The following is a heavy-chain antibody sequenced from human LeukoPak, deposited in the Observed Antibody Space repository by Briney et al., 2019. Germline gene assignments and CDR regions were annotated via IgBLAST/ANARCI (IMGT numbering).Heavy chain of an antibody. J-gene: IGHJ4*02. D-gene: IGHD5-18*01. Sequence: ASVKVSCKASGGTFSSYAISWVRQAPGKGLEWVANIKQDGSEKYYVDSVKGRFTISRDNSKNTLYLQMNSLRAEDTAVYYCAKSRGYRPFDYWGQGTLVTVSS. CDR1: GGTFSSYA. CDR2: IKQDGSEK. V-gene: IGHV3-7*01. CDR3: AKSRGYRPFDY.